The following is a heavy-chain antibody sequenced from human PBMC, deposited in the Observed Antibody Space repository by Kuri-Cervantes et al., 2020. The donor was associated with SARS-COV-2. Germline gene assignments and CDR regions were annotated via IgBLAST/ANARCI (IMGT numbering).Heavy chain of an antibody. V-gene: IGHV3-53*01. CDR1: GFTVSSNY. CDR2: IYSGGST. D-gene: IGHD6-19*01. Sequence: GGSLRLSCAASGFTVSSNYMSWVRQAPGKGLGWVSVIYSGGSTYYADSVKGRFTISRDNSKNTLYLQMNSLRAEDTAVYYCARSIIAVAGFGGRDYWGQGTLVTVSS. CDR3: ARSIIAVAGFGGRDY. J-gene: IGHJ4*02.